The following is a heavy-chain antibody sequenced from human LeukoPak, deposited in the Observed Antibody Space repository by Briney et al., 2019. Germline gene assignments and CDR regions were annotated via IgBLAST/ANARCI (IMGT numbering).Heavy chain of an antibody. V-gene: IGHV5-51*01. CDR1: GYHFATYW. CDR3: ARSLTSNTYCGGDCSFDN. CDR2: IYPGDSDT. J-gene: IGHJ4*02. Sequence: GESLKISCKGSGYHFATYWIAGVRQMPGKGWKWMGIIYPGDSDTKYSPPFQDQVTISADKSIDTAFLQWSSLTPSDTAMYFCARSLTSNTYCGGDCSFDNWGQGSLVTVSS. D-gene: IGHD2-21*02.